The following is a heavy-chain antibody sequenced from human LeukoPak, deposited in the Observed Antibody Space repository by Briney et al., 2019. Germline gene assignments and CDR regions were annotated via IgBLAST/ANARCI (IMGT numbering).Heavy chain of an antibody. D-gene: IGHD6-13*01. J-gene: IGHJ5*02. CDR3: AAQQLDRNWFDP. V-gene: IGHV5-51*01. Sequence: GASVKVSCKGSGYSFTSYWIGWVRQMPGKGLEWMGIIYPGDSDTRYSPSFQGQVTISADKSISTAYLQWSSLKASDTAMYYCAAQQLDRNWFDPWGQGTLVTVSS. CDR1: GYSFTSYW. CDR2: IYPGDSDT.